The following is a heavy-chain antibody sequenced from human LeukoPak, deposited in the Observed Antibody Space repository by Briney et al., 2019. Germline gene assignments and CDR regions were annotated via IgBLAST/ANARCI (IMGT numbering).Heavy chain of an antibody. J-gene: IGHJ4*02. CDR2: ISYDGSNK. CDR1: GFTFSSYA. D-gene: IGHD3-22*01. CDR3: SSGYPFDY. Sequence: GGSLRLSCAASGFTFSSYAMHWVRQAPGKGLEWVAVISYDGSNKYYADSVKGRFTISRDNSKNTLYLQMNSLRAEDTAVYYSSSGYPFDYWGQGALVTVSS. V-gene: IGHV3-30*04.